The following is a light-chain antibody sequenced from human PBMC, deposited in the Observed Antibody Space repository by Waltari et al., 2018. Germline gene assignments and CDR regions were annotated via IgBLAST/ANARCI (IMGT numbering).Light chain of an antibody. V-gene: IGLV2-14*01. J-gene: IGLJ1*01. CDR1: SSDVGGHNH. Sequence: QSALAQPASVSGSPGRSLTISCTGTSSDVGGHNHVSRYQQHPGKAPRTMIYDLNNRPAGYSIRFYGSKSGNTASLTISGLQAEEDSDYYCCSYTSIGTYIFGSGTKVTVL. CDR3: CSYTSIGTYI. CDR2: DLN.